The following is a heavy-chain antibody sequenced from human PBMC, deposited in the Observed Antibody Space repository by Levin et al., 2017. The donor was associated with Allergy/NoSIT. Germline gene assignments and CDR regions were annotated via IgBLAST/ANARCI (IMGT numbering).Heavy chain of an antibody. Sequence: SQTLSLTCTVSGGSISSGSYYWSWIRQPAGKGLEWIGRIYTSGSTNYNPSLKSRVTISVDTSKNQFSLKLSSVTAADTAVYYCARDEAYYDILTGYYNYYYMDVWGKGTTVTVSS. CDR2: IYTSGST. V-gene: IGHV4-61*02. J-gene: IGHJ6*03. CDR3: ARDEAYYDILTGYYNYYYMDV. D-gene: IGHD3-9*01. CDR1: GGSISSGSYY.